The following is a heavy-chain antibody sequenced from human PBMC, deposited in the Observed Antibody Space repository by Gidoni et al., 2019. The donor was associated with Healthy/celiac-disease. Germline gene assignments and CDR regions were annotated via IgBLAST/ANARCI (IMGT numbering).Heavy chain of an antibody. J-gene: IGHJ4*02. CDR2: IYYSGST. Sequence: QLQLQESGPGLVKPSETLSLTCTVSGGSISSSSYYWGWIRQPPGKGLELIGSIYYSGSTYYNPSLKSLVTISVDTSKNKFSLKLSSVTAADTAVYYCARPLKESNVDTAMVFGYWGQGTLVTVSS. CDR1: GGSISSSSYY. V-gene: IGHV4-39*01. CDR3: ARPLKESNVDTAMVFGY. D-gene: IGHD5-18*01.